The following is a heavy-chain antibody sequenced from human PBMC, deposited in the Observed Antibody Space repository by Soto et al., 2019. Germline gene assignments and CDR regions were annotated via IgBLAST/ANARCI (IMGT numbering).Heavy chain of an antibody. D-gene: IGHD2-2*01. Sequence: QVQLVQSGADVKKPGASVKVSCKASGYIFSSHCIYWVRRAPGQGLQWMGIINPGGGRTAYAQKFQGRVTLTRDMSTSTVYMELTSLTYDDTAVYYCARDVSGPGATYVMDVWGQGTKVTVSS. CDR2: INPGGGRT. J-gene: IGHJ6*02. CDR3: ARDVSGPGATYVMDV. CDR1: GYIFSSHC. V-gene: IGHV1-46*01.